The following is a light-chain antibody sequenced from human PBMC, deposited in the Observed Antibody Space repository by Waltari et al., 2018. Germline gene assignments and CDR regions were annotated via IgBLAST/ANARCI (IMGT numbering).Light chain of an antibody. CDR2: AAS. J-gene: IGKJ5*01. CDR3: QKYNSAHRVT. Sequence: DIQMTQSPSSLSASVGDRVTITCRTSQGISNYLAWYQQKPVKVPKLLSYAASTLQSGVPSRFSGSGSGTDFTLTISRLQPEDVATYYCQKYNSAHRVTFGQGTRLEIK. CDR1: QGISNY. V-gene: IGKV1-27*01.